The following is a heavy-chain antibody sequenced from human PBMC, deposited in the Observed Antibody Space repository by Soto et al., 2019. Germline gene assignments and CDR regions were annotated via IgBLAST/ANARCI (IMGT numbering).Heavy chain of an antibody. Sequence: QVQLVQSGVEVKKPGSSVKVSCKASGDTFSFYTINWVRQAPGLGLEWMGRINPILSMSNYAQKFQRIVTIIADKSTSTADMELSSLRSQRPAMYYCARSYGSGSRAFEYWGQGALVTVSS. J-gene: IGHJ4*02. CDR3: ARSYGSGSRAFEY. D-gene: IGHD3-10*01. V-gene: IGHV1-69*02. CDR1: GDTFSFYT. CDR2: INPILSMS.